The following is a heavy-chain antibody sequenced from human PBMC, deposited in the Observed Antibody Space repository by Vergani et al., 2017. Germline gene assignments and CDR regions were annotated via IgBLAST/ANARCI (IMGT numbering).Heavy chain of an antibody. Sequence: QVTLKESGPVLVKPTETLTLTCTVSGFSLSNARMGVSWIRQPPGKALEWLAHIFSNDEKSYSTSLKSRLTISKDTSKSQVVLTMTNMDPVATATYYCARIPNGSGVDYWGQGTLVTVSS. CDR2: IFSNDEK. D-gene: IGHD3-10*01. CDR1: GFSLSNARMG. V-gene: IGHV2-26*01. CDR3: ARIPNGSGVDY. J-gene: IGHJ4*02.